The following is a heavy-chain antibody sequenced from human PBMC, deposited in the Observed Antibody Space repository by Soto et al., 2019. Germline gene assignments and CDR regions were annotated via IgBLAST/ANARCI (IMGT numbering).Heavy chain of an antibody. CDR1: GASVTGGGYY. CDR3: AAWVIFDKAFQF. Sequence: QVQLQESGPGLLKPSQTLSLTCSVSGASVTGGGYYWSWLRQRPGKGLEWIGDIFFSGRTHYNPSLRSLVTISLDTSNNNFSLELTSVTAADTAVYYCAAWVIFDKAFQFWGQGTLVTVSS. V-gene: IGHV4-31*01. J-gene: IGHJ1*01. CDR2: IFFSGRT. D-gene: IGHD2-21*01.